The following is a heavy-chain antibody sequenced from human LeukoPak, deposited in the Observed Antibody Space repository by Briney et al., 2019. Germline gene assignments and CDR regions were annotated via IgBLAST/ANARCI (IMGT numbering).Heavy chain of an antibody. V-gene: IGHV4-59*08. D-gene: IGHD3-3*01. Sequence: SETLSLTCTVSGGSISNYYWSWIRQPPGKGLEWIGFIYYSGTTHYNPSLKSRVTISVDTSKNQFSLKLSSVTAADTAVYYCARGETYYDFWSGYLTHPFYYYYYGMDVWGQGTTVTVSS. CDR3: ARGETYYDFWSGYLTHPFYYYYYGMDV. CDR2: IYYSGTT. J-gene: IGHJ6*02. CDR1: GGSISNYY.